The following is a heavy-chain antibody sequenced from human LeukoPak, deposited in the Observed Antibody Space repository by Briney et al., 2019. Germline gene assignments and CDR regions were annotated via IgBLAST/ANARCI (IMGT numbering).Heavy chain of an antibody. CDR1: GYTFTSYY. Sequence: EASVTVSCKASGYTFTSYYMHWVRQAPGQGLEWMGIINPSGGSTSYAQKSQGRVTMTRDTSTSTVYMELSSLRSEDTAVYYCARGATGTGDWDWFDPWGQGTLVTVSS. V-gene: IGHV1-46*01. D-gene: IGHD1-1*01. CDR2: INPSGGST. CDR3: ARGATGTGDWDWFDP. J-gene: IGHJ5*02.